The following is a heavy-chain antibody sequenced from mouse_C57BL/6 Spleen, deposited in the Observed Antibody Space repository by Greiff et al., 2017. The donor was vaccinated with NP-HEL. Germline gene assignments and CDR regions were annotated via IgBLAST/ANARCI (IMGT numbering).Heavy chain of an antibody. CDR3: AREGDIATVEANWYFDV. J-gene: IGHJ1*03. CDR2: IYPRSGNT. Sequence: QVQLQESGAELARPGASVKLSCKASGYTFTSYGISWVKQRTGQGLEWIGEIYPRSGNTYYNEKFKGKATLTVDKSSSTAYMELRSLTTEHCAVYFGAREGDIATVEANWYFDVWGTGTTVTVSS. V-gene: IGHV1-81*01. CDR1: GYTFTSYG. D-gene: IGHD1-1*01.